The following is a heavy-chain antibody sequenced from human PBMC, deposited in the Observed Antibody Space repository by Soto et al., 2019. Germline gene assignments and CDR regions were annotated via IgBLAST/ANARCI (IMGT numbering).Heavy chain of an antibody. V-gene: IGHV1-18*01. Sequence: QVQLVQSGAEVKKPGASVKVSCKASGYTFSSYGISWVRQAPGQGREWMGWISAYNGNTNYAQKTQGRVTMTTDTSTSTAYMELRSLRSDDTAVYYCARGPNYDILTGNYDGMDVWGQGTTVTVSS. D-gene: IGHD3-9*01. CDR2: ISAYNGNT. CDR3: ARGPNYDILTGNYDGMDV. CDR1: GYTFSSYG. J-gene: IGHJ6*02.